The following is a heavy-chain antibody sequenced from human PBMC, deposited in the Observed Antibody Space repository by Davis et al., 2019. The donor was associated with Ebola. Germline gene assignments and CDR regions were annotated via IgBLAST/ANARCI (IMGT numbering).Heavy chain of an antibody. V-gene: IGHV3-73*01. J-gene: IGHJ4*02. CDR1: GFSFRVSA. Sequence: GSLRLSPVASGFSFRVSAMHCVRQSSGKGLEWVGRIRSKANSYATAYAASVKGRFTISRDDSKSIAYLQMNSLKTEDTAVYYCTREEWELLRWGQGTLVTVSS. CDR2: IRSKANSYAT. D-gene: IGHD1-26*01. CDR3: TREEWELLR.